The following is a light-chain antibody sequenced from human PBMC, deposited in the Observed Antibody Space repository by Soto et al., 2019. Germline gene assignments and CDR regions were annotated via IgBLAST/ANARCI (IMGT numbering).Light chain of an antibody. CDR1: QNIYSW. CDR2: KAS. Sequence: DIQMTQSPSTLSAFVGDRVTVTCRASQNIYSWLAWYQQKPGKAPKLLIYKASNLENGVPSRFSGSQSGTELTLTISSLQPDDFATYCSQQNNSSARTFGPGTKVKIK. CDR3: QQNNSSART. V-gene: IGKV1-5*03. J-gene: IGKJ1*01.